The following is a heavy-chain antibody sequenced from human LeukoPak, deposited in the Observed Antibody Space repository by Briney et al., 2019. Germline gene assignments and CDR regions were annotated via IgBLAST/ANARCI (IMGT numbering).Heavy chain of an antibody. CDR3: ARGRRIQLWAYFDY. D-gene: IGHD5-18*01. CDR2: INPGNGDT. Sequence: ASVKVSCKGSGYTFTNYAVHWVRQAPGQRLEWLGWINPGNGDTKYSQKFQGRVTITRDTSASTAYMELSSLRSEDTAVYYCARGRRIQLWAYFDYWGQGTLVTVSS. V-gene: IGHV1-3*01. J-gene: IGHJ4*02. CDR1: GYTFTNYA.